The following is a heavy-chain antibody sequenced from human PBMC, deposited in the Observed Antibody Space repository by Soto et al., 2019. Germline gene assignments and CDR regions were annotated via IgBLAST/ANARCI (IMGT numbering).Heavy chain of an antibody. CDR3: ATKSGGAQPFDY. V-gene: IGHV3-23*01. Sequence: EVQLLESGGGLVQPGGSLRLSCAASGFIFNKYAMSWVRQAPGKGLEWISSIGVGGVTTNYATSVEGRVTISRDDSKNTLFLQPYSLTLDDTAIYYCATKSGGAQPFDYWGQGTLVTVSS. CDR2: IGVGGVTT. D-gene: IGHD1-26*01. J-gene: IGHJ4*02. CDR1: GFIFNKYA.